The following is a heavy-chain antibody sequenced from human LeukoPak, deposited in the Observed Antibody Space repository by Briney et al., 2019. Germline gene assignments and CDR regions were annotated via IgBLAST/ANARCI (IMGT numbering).Heavy chain of an antibody. D-gene: IGHD6-6*01. CDR3: AREQEYSSHY. J-gene: IGHJ4*02. V-gene: IGHV1-69*13. CDR2: IIPIFGTA. CDR1: GYTFTSYG. Sequence: SVKVSCKASGYTFTSYGISWVRQAPGQGLEWMGGIIPIFGTANYAQKFQGRVTITADESTSTAYMELSSLRSEDTAVYYCAREQEYSSHYWGQGTLVTVSS.